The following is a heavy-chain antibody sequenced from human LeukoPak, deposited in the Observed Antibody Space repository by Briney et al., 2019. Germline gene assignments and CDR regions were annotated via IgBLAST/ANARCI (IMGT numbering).Heavy chain of an antibody. CDR2: INWSGGST. Sequence: GGSLRLSCAASGFTFEDHGMSWVRHGPGKGLEWVSGINWSGGSTAYADSVKGRFTISRDNAKNSLYLQMNSLRAEDTALYYCAAGDRNGWYFDYWGQGTLVTVSS. CDR1: GFTFEDHG. V-gene: IGHV3-20*04. CDR3: AAGDRNGWYFDY. D-gene: IGHD6-19*01. J-gene: IGHJ4*02.